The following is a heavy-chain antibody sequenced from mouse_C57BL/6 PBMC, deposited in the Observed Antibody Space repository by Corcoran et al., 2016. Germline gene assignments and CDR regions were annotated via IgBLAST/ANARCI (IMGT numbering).Heavy chain of an antibody. CDR2: INTYSGVP. D-gene: IGHD1-1*01. V-gene: IGHV9-3*01. CDR1: GYTFTTYG. Sequence: QIQLVQSGPELKKPGETIKISCKASGYTFTTYGMSWVKQAPGKGLKWMGWINTYSGVPTYADDFKGRFAFSLETSASTAYLQINNLKNEDTDTYVCARLQFITTGVAQDYYAMDYWGQGTSVTVSS. CDR3: ARLQFITTGVAQDYYAMDY. J-gene: IGHJ4*01.